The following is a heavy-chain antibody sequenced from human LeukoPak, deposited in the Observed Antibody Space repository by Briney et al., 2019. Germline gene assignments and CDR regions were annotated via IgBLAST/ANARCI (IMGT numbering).Heavy chain of an antibody. J-gene: IGHJ4*02. CDR1: GVTFRNYW. V-gene: IGHV3-21*01. Sequence: GGSLRLSCAASGVTFRNYWMSWVRQAPGKGLEWVSSISSSSSYIYYADSVKGRFTISRDNAKNSLYLQMNSLRAEDTAVYYCARDSLGGVTDYWGQGTLVTVSS. CDR2: ISSSSSYI. CDR3: ARDSLGGVTDY. D-gene: IGHD4-23*01.